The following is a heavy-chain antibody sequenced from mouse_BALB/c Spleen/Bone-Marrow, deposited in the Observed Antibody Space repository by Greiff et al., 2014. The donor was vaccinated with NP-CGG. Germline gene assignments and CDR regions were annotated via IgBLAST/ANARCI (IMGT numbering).Heavy chain of an antibody. D-gene: IGHD1-1*02. CDR1: GFTFSRYY. Sequence: SGGGLVKLGGSLGLSCAASGFTFSRYYMSLVRQTPKKRLAFVAALNSNGENTYYPNTVKGRFTISRDNAKNTLYLQMSSLKSEDTALYYCARHGGFGNYFDYWGQGTTLTVSS. CDR2: LNSNGENT. CDR3: ARHGGFGNYFDY. J-gene: IGHJ2*01. V-gene: IGHV5-6-2*01.